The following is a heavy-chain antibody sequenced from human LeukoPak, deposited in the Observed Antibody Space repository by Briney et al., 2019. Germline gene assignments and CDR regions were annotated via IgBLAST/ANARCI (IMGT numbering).Heavy chain of an antibody. D-gene: IGHD3-22*01. CDR3: ARGPYSYDSSGAFDI. Sequence: SGTLSLTCTVSGDSISSGDYYWSWIRQPAGKGLEWIGRISRSGSTNYNPSLKSRVTISVDTSKNQFSLKLSSVTAADTAVYFCARGPYSYDSSGAFDIWGQGTMVTVSS. CDR1: GDSISSGDYY. V-gene: IGHV4-61*02. CDR2: ISRSGST. J-gene: IGHJ3*02.